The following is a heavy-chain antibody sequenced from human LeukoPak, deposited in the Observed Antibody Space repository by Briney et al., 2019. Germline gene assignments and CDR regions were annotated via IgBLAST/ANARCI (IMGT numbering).Heavy chain of an antibody. CDR3: AKVARRDGYNHPFDY. CDR1: GFTFSSYA. Sequence: GGSLRLSCAASGFTFSSYAMSWVRQAPGKGLEWVPAISGSGGSTYYADSVKGRFTISRDNSKNTLYLQMNSLRAEDTAVYYCAKVARRDGYNHPFDYWGQGTLVTVSS. CDR2: ISGSGGST. D-gene: IGHD5-24*01. V-gene: IGHV3-23*01. J-gene: IGHJ4*02.